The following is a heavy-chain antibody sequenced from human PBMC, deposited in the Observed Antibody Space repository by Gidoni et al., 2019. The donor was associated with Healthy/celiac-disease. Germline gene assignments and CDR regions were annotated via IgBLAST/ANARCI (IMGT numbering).Heavy chain of an antibody. Sequence: QVQLQESGPGLVKPSQTLSLTCPVSGGSISSGGYYWSWIRRHPGKGLEWIGYIYYSGSTYYNPSLKSRVTISVDTSKNQFSLKLSSVTAADTAVYYCARDRATTVTPEGAFDYWGQGTLVTVSS. CDR2: IYYSGST. D-gene: IGHD4-17*01. J-gene: IGHJ4*02. CDR1: GGSISSGGYY. CDR3: ARDRATTVTPEGAFDY. V-gene: IGHV4-31*03.